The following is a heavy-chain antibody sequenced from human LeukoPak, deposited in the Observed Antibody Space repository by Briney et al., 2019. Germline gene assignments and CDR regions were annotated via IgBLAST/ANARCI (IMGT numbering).Heavy chain of an antibody. D-gene: IGHD3-10*01. CDR3: ARLRGRITMVRGYSGYSYGYFDY. V-gene: IGHV4-34*01. Sequence: SETLSLTCAVYGGSFNNYFWSWIRQPPGKGLEWVGEISHSGATKYHPSLLSRATLSVDASKNQFSLKLTSVTAADTAVYYCARLRGRITMVRGYSGYSYGYFDYWGQGTLVTVSS. J-gene: IGHJ4*02. CDR1: GGSFNNYF. CDR2: ISHSGAT.